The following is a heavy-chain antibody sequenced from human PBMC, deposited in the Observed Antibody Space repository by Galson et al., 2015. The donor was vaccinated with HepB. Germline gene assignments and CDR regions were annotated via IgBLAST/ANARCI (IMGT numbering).Heavy chain of an antibody. D-gene: IGHD2-2*01. CDR1: GGTFSSYA. CDR3: ARGGFRDIVVVPAAWGGFDP. V-gene: IGHV1-69*04. Sequence: SVKVSCKASGGTFSSYAISWVRQAPGQGLEWMGRIIPILGIANYAQKFQGRVTITADESTSTAYMELSSLRSEDTAVYYCARGGFRDIVVVPAAWGGFDPWGQGTLVTVSS. J-gene: IGHJ5*02. CDR2: IIPILGIA.